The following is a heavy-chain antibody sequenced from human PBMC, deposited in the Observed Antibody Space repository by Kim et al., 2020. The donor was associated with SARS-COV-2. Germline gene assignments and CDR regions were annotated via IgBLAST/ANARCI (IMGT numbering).Heavy chain of an antibody. D-gene: IGHD2-2*01. CDR3: ARAGTGQLLFSLFPNWFDP. Sequence: SETLSLTCTVSDGSISSSSYYWGWIRQPPGKGLEWIGSIYYSGSTYYNPSLKSRVTISVDTSKNQFSLKLSSVTAADTAVYYCARAGTGQLLFSLFPNWFDPWGQGTLVTVSS. V-gene: IGHV4-39*01. CDR1: DGSISSSSYY. CDR2: IYYSGST. J-gene: IGHJ5*02.